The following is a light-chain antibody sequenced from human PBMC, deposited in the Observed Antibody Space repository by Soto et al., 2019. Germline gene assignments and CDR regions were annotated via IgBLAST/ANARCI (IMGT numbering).Light chain of an antibody. CDR3: QQCNNWPRT. V-gene: IGKV3-15*01. J-gene: IGKJ1*01. CDR1: QRISSN. CDR2: GAS. Sequence: EIVMTQSPDTLSVSPGERATLSCRASQRISSNLAWYQQKPGQAPRLLIYGASTRATGIPARFSGSGSETEFTLTISSLQSEDFATYYCQQCNNWPRTFGQGTKVEIK.